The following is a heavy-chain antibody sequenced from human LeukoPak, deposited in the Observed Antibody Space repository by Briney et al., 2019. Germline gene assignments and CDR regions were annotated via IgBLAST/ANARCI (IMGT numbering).Heavy chain of an antibody. CDR3: AKDSAAPISITMVRGRWYFDY. CDR1: GFTFSRYG. Sequence: PGGSLRLSCGTSGFTFSRYGMHWVRQAPGKGPEWVAFIRYDGSNRYYADSVKGRFTISRDNSKNTLYLQIHSLRAEDTAVYYCAKDSAAPISITMVRGRWYFDYWGQGTLVTVSS. V-gene: IGHV3-30*02. CDR2: IRYDGSNR. D-gene: IGHD3-10*01. J-gene: IGHJ4*02.